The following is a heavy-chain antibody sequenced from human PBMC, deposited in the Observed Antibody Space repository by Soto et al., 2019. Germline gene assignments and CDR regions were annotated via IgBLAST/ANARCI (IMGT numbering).Heavy chain of an antibody. CDR3: AGPSRDGYINSFDY. Sequence: ASVKVSCKASGYTFTDYGFSWVRQAPGQGLEWMGWISAYTGDTNYAQKLQGRVTMTIDTSTTTAYMELRSLESDDTAVYYCAGPSRDGYINSFDYWGQGTLVTSPQ. CDR2: ISAYTGDT. V-gene: IGHV1-18*04. J-gene: IGHJ4*02. CDR1: GYTFTDYG. D-gene: IGHD6-25*01.